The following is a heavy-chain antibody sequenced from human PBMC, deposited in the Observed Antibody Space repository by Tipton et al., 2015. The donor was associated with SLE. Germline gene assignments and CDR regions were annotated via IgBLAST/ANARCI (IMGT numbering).Heavy chain of an antibody. CDR2: IYTSGNT. Sequence: TLSLTCTVSGGSISSGPYYWSWIRQPAEKGLEWIGYIYTSGNTNYSPSLKSRVTVSIDTSKNQFSLKLTSMTAADTAVYYCARDLYQDYSRHWYFDLWGRGTLVTVSS. CDR1: GGSISSGPYY. D-gene: IGHD2-2*02. J-gene: IGHJ2*01. V-gene: IGHV4-61*09. CDR3: ARDLYQDYSRHWYFDL.